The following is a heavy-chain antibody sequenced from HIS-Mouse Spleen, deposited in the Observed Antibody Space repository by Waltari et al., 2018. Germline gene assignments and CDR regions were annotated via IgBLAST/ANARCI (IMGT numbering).Heavy chain of an antibody. CDR2: MNPNSGNT. V-gene: IGHV1-8*01. Sequence: QVQLVQSGAEVKKPGASVKVPCKASAYPFLSYDINWVRQATGQGLEWMGWMNPNSGNTGYAQKFQGRVTMTRNTSISTAYMELSSLRSEDTAVYYCAARFGESHFDYWGQGTLVTVSS. CDR3: AARFGESHFDY. J-gene: IGHJ4*02. CDR1: AYPFLSYD. D-gene: IGHD3-10*01.